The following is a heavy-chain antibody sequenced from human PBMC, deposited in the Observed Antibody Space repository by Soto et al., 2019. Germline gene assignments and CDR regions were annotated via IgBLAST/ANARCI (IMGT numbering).Heavy chain of an antibody. Sequence: EVQLVESGGGLVQPGGSLRLSCAASGFTFSSYWMHWVRQAPGKGLVWVSRIINDGSRTAYTDSVKGRFTISRDNAKNTLYLQMNSLRPDDTAVYYCARGIGTVTINSFYYYMDVWGKGTTVTGSS. CDR1: GFTFSSYW. D-gene: IGHD4-4*01. CDR3: ARGIGTVTINSFYYYMDV. CDR2: IINDGSRT. J-gene: IGHJ6*03. V-gene: IGHV3-74*01.